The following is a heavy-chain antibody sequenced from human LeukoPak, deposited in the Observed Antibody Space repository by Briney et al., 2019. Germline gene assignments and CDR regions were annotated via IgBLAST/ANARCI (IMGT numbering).Heavy chain of an antibody. V-gene: IGHV3-53*01. J-gene: IGHJ4*02. CDR3: ARLTGSYYFDY. CDR1: GFTVSGNH. CDR2: IYSGGKT. Sequence: GGSLRLSCAASGFTVSGNHMTWVRQAPGKGLEWVSVIYSGGKTYYADSVKGRLTISRDNSKNALYLQMNTLRAEDTAAYYCARLTGSYYFDYWGQGTLVTVSS. D-gene: IGHD3-9*01.